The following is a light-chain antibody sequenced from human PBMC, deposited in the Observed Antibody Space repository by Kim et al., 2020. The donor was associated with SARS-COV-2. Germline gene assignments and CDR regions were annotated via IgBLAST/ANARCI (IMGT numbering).Light chain of an antibody. J-gene: IGKJ1*01. V-gene: IGKV3-20*01. CDR3: QQYAESSAT. CDR2: GIS. CDR1: QSVTDRH. Sequence: SQGERATLTCRASQSVTDRHLAWYQQKPGQAPRLIIYGISNRATDIPDRCSGSGAGTDFTLTISRVEPEDFAVYYCQQYAESSATFGQGTKVDIK.